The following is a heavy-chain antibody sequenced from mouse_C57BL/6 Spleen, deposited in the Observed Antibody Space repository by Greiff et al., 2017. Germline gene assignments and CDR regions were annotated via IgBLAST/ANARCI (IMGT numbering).Heavy chain of an antibody. CDR2: IYPRSGNT. D-gene: IGHD1-1*01. J-gene: IGHJ1*03. Sequence: VKLQESGAELARPGASVKLSCKASGYTFTSYGISWVKQRTGQGLEWIGEIYPRSGNTYYNEKFKGKATLTADKSSSTAYMELRSLTSEDSAVYFCAFYGSSYSVWGTGTTVTVSS. CDR1: GYTFTSYG. CDR3: AFYGSSYSV. V-gene: IGHV1-81*01.